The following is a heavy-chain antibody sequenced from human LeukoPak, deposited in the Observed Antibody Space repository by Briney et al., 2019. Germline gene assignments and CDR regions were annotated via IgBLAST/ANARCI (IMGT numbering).Heavy chain of an antibody. J-gene: IGHJ5*02. V-gene: IGHV4-61*05. Sequence: SETLSLTCTVSGGSISSSSYYWGWIRQPPGKGLEWIGRIYTSGSTNYNPSLKSRVTMSVDTSKNQFSLKLSSVTAADTAVYYCATSQGLSDWFDPWGQGTLVTVSS. CDR3: ATSQGLSDWFDP. D-gene: IGHD2/OR15-2a*01. CDR2: IYTSGST. CDR1: GGSISSSSYY.